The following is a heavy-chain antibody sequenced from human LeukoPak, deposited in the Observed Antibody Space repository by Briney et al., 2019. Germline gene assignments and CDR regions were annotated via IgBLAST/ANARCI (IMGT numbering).Heavy chain of an antibody. D-gene: IGHD6-13*01. J-gene: IGHJ3*02. CDR2: IYHSGST. CDR1: GGSISSGGYY. Sequence: PSETLSLTCTVSGGSISSGGYYWSWIRQPPGKGLEWIGYIYHSGSTYYNPSLKSRVTISVDRSKNQFSLKLSSVTAADTAVYYCAAGPRDAFDIWGQGTMVTVSS. V-gene: IGHV4-30-2*01. CDR3: AAGPRDAFDI.